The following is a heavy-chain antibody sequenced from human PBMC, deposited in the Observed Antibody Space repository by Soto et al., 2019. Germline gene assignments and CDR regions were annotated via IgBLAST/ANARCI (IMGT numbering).Heavy chain of an antibody. J-gene: IGHJ4*02. CDR3: ARTTSYGDSTKLDY. V-gene: IGHV1-2*04. CDR1: GGTFSSYA. D-gene: IGHD4-17*01. CDR2: INPNSGGT. Sequence: ASVKVSCKASGGTFSSYAISWVRQAPGQGLEWMGWINPNSGGTNYAQKFQGWVTMTRDTSISTAYMELSRLRSDDTAVYYCARTTSYGDSTKLDYWGQGTLVTVSS.